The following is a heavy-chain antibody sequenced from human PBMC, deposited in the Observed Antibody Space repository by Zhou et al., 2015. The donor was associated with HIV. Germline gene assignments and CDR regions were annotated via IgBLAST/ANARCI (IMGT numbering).Heavy chain of an antibody. CDR1: GDTFSSYA. CDR2: IIPIFGTA. CDR3: ARKQRPYYYDSSSYAFDI. Sequence: QVQLVQSGAEVKKPGSSVKVSCKASGDTFSSYAISWVRQAPGQGLEWMGGIIPIFGTANYAQKFQGRVTITADESTSTIYMELSSLRSEDTAVYYCARKQRPYYYDSSSYAFDIWGQGTMVTVSS. D-gene: IGHD3-22*01. V-gene: IGHV1-69*01. J-gene: IGHJ3*02.